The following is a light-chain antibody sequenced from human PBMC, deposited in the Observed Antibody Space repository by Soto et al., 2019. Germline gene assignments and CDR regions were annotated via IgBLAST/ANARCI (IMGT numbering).Light chain of an antibody. CDR3: LQDYNYPWT. CDR2: DAS. Sequence: IQMTQSPSSLSASVGDRVTITCRASQSISSYLNWYQQKPGKAPKLLIYDASNLESGVPSRFSGSGSGTDFTLTISSLQPEDFATYYCLQDYNYPWTFGQGTKVDIK. V-gene: IGKV1-6*01. CDR1: QSISSY. J-gene: IGKJ1*01.